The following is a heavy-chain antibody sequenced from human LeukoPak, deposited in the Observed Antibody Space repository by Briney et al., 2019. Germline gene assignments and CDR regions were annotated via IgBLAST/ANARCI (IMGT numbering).Heavy chain of an antibody. V-gene: IGHV3-30*18. CDR2: ISYDGSNK. D-gene: IGHD4-23*01. J-gene: IGHJ4*02. Sequence: GGSLRLSCAASGFTFSSYGMHWVRQAPGKGLEWVAVISYDGSNKYYADSVEGRFTISRDNSKNTLYLQMNSLRVEDTAIYYCAKYAPPTTVVTRFFDSWGQGTLVTVSS. CDR1: GFTFSSYG. CDR3: AKYAPPTTVVTRFFDS.